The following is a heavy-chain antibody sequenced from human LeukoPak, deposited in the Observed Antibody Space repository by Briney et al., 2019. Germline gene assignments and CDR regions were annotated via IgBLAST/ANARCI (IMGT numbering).Heavy chain of an antibody. CDR3: AKPAQRGYSYLY. CDR2: IRYDGSNK. CDR1: GFTFSSYG. Sequence: GGSLRLSCAASGFTFSSYGMHWVRQAPGKGLEWVAFIRYDGSNKYYADSVKGRFTISRDNSKNTLYLQMNSPRAEDTAVYYCAKPAQRGYSYLYWGQGTLVTVSS. V-gene: IGHV3-30*02. D-gene: IGHD5-18*01. J-gene: IGHJ4*02.